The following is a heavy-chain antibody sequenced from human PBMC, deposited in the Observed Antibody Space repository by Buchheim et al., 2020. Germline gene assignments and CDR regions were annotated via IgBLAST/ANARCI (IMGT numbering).Heavy chain of an antibody. J-gene: IGHJ4*02. CDR2: IHYSGST. CDR1: GGSVSSGDYY. V-gene: IGHV4-30-4*01. CDR3: ARQNSGYFAY. D-gene: IGHD3-22*01. Sequence: QVQLQESGPGLLKPSQTLSLTCSVSGGSVSSGDYYWSWIRQPPGKGLEWIGYIHYSGSTYYNPSLNSRVFISRDTSNNQLSLKMTSVTATDTAVYYCARQNSGYFAYWGQGT.